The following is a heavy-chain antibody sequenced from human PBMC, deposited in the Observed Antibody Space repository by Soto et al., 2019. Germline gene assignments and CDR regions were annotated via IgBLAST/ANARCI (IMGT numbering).Heavy chain of an antibody. CDR2: IYYSGST. J-gene: IGHJ4*02. Sequence: QVQLQESGPGLVKPSQTLSLTCTVSGGSISSGGYYWSWIRQHPGKGLEWIGYIYYSGSTYYNPSLYSRVTLSVDTSKNQCSLELSSVTAADTAVYYCAGGPGTVAKIDYWGQGTLVTVSS. D-gene: IGHD2-8*02. V-gene: IGHV4-31*03. CDR3: AGGPGTVAKIDY. CDR1: GGSISSGGYY.